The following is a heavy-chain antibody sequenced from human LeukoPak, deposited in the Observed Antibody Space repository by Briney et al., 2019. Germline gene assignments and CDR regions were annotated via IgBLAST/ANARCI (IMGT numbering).Heavy chain of an antibody. CDR3: ARPTAGPATQGYDS. V-gene: IGHV4-39*01. CDR2: IYYRGNT. CDR1: GGSISSSPYY. J-gene: IGHJ4*02. D-gene: IGHD1-1*01. Sequence: SETLSLTCTVSGGSISSSPYYWAWIRQPPGRGLEWIGSIYYRGNTYHNPSLKSRVTISVDTSKNQFSLSVISVTAADTAVYFCARPTAGPATQGYDSWGQGILVTVAS.